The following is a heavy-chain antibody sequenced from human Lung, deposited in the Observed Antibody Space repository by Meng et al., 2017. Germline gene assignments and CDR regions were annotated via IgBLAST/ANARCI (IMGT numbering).Heavy chain of an antibody. CDR2: IYNSGST. CDR3: ARGQKGYFDL. J-gene: IGHJ2*01. Sequence: QVQRQESGPGLVKPPQTLSLTCTVSGGSISSSNYYWSWIRQPPGKGLEWSGHIYNSGSTYYNPSLKSRITISVDTSKNQFSLKLSSVTAADTAVYYCARGQKGYFDLWGRGTLVTVSS. V-gene: IGHV4-30-4*01. CDR1: GGSISSSNYY.